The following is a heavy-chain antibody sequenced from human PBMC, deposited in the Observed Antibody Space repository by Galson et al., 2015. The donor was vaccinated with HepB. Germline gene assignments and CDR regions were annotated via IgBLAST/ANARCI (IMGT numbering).Heavy chain of an antibody. V-gene: IGHV3-33*08. CDR3: ARDDCSTTSCLAY. CDR2: TWYDGTKK. Sequence: SLRLSCAASGFTFSDHGMLWVRQAPGKGLEWVATTWYDGTKKYYRDSVRGRFTVSRDDSKKTVYLQMSSLTREDTAVYYCARDDCSTTSCLAYWGQGTLVTVSS. J-gene: IGHJ4*02. D-gene: IGHD2-2*01. CDR1: GFTFSDHG.